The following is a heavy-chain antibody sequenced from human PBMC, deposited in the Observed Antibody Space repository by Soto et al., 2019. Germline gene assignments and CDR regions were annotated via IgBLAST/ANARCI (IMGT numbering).Heavy chain of an antibody. Sequence: PGGSLRLSCAASGFTFSNYVMHWVRQAPGKGLEWVAVISYDGINKYYADSVKGRFTISRDNSKNTLYLQMNSLRAEDTAVYSCAKDENPYCSNGICNTKKNPFDYWGQGTLVTFYS. D-gene: IGHD2-8*01. J-gene: IGHJ4*02. V-gene: IGHV3-30*18. CDR1: GFTFSNYV. CDR3: AKDENPYCSNGICNTKKNPFDY. CDR2: ISYDGINK.